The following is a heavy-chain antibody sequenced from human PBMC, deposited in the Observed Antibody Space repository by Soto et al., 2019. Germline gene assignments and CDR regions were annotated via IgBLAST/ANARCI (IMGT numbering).Heavy chain of an antibody. CDR2: ISGSGGST. CDR1: GFTFSSYA. J-gene: IGHJ6*02. CDR3: AKFGVAARPNYYYYGMDV. V-gene: IGHV3-23*01. Sequence: EVQLLESGGGLVQPGGSLRLSCAASGFTFSSYAMSWVRQAPGKGLEWVSAISGSGGSTYYADSVKGRFTISRDNSKNTLHLQMNSLRAEDTAVYYCAKFGVAARPNYYYYGMDVWGQGTTVTVSS. D-gene: IGHD6-6*01.